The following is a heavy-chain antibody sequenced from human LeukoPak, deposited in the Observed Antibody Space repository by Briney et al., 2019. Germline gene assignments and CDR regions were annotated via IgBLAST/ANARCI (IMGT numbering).Heavy chain of an antibody. J-gene: IGHJ3*02. D-gene: IGHD2-21*02. CDR2: ISSSGSTI. CDR1: GFTFSDYY. CDR3: ARGEHIVVVTAIRKDAFDI. Sequence: GGSLRLSCAASGFTFSDYYMSWIRQAPGKGLEWVSYISSSGSTIYYADSVKGRFTISRDNAKNSLYLQMNSLRAEDTAVYYCARGEHIVVVTAIRKDAFDIWGQGTMVTVSS. V-gene: IGHV3-11*04.